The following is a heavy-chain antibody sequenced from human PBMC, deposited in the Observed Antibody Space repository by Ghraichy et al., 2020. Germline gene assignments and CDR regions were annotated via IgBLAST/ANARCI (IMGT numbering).Heavy chain of an antibody. D-gene: IGHD5-12*01. J-gene: IGHJ5*02. Sequence: GGSLRLSCAASGFTFSSYAMSWVRQAPGKGLEWVSAISGSGGSTYYADSVKGRFTISRDNSKNTLYLQMNSLRAEDTAVYYCAKTGGRWLRFKGFDPWGQGTLVTVSS. V-gene: IGHV3-23*01. CDR3: AKTGGRWLRFKGFDP. CDR1: GFTFSSYA. CDR2: ISGSGGST.